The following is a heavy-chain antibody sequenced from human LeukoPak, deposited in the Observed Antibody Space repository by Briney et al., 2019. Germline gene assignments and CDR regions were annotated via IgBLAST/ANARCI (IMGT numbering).Heavy chain of an antibody. J-gene: IGHJ4*02. V-gene: IGHV1-18*01. D-gene: IGHD3-3*01. CDR3: AREAEISTYYDFWSGYPTFDY. CDR1: GYTFTSYG. CDR2: ISAYNGNT. Sequence: GASVKVSCKASGYTFTSYGISWVRQAPGQGLEWMGWISAYNGNTNYAQKLQGRVTMTTDTSTSTAYMELRSLRSDDTAVSYCAREAEISTYYDFWSGYPTFDYWGQGTLVTVSS.